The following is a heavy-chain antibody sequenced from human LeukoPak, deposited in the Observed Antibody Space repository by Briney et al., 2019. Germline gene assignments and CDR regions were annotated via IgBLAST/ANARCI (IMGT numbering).Heavy chain of an antibody. CDR1: GGSISPYY. Sequence: XXVSGGSISPYYWSFIRQPAGKGLEWIGRISTSGSSKYNPSLESRVTMSVDTSKNQFSLKVTSVTAADTAVYYGAXDXXXAYWGQXTXVTVSS. CDR3: AXDXXXAY. CDR2: ISTSGSS. V-gene: IGHV4-4*07. J-gene: IGHJ4*02.